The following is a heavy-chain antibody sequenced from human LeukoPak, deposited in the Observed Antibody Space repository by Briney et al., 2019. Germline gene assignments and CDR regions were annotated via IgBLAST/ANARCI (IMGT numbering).Heavy chain of an antibody. CDR1: GGSISSSSYY. D-gene: IGHD5/OR15-5a*01. CDR3: ARASVWLDY. V-gene: IGHV4-39*07. J-gene: IGHJ4*02. CDR2: IYYSGST. Sequence: SETLSLTCTVSGGSISSSSYYWGWIRQPPGKGLEWIGSIYYSGSTYYNPSLKSRVTISVDTSKNQFSLKLSSVTAADTAVYYCARASVWLDYWGQGTLVTVSS.